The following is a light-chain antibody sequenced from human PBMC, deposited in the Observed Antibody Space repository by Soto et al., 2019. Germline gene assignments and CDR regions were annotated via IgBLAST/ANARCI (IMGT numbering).Light chain of an antibody. CDR1: SSNIGAGYD. J-gene: IGLJ1*01. CDR2: HNS. CDR3: QSYDSSLSGSRV. V-gene: IGLV1-40*01. Sequence: QSVLTQPPSVSGAPGQRVTISCTGSSSNIGAGYDVHWYQQLPGTAPKLLIYHNSNRPSRFTDRFSRSKSGTSASLAITGLQAEDEADYYCQSYDSSLSGSRVFGTGTKLTAL.